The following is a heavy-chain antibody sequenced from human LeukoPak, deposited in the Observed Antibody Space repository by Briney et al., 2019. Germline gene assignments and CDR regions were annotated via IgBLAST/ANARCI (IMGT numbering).Heavy chain of an antibody. CDR2: IKSRTDGGTT. Sequence: GGSLRRSCAASGFTFTNAWMYWVRQAPGQGLEWVARIKSRTDGGTTDYAAPVKGRFTISRDDSKNTLYLEMNSLKTEDTGVFYCATRINRDGYNWAYDHWGQGTLVTVSS. D-gene: IGHD5-24*01. CDR1: GFTFTNAW. J-gene: IGHJ4*02. V-gene: IGHV3-15*01. CDR3: ATRINRDGYNWAYDH.